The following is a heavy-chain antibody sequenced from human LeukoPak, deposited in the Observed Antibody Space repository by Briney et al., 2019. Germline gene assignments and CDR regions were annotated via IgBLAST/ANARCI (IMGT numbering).Heavy chain of an antibody. CDR2: IWYDGSNK. CDR1: GFTFSSNG. CDR3: ARGGYDFWSGLFRN. Sequence: GGPLSLSCAASGFTFSSNGLTWVGQAQGKGLGWVEVIWYDGSNKYYADSVKGRFTISRDNSKNTLYLQMNSLRAEDTAVYYCARGGYDFWSGLFRNWGQGTLVTVSS. D-gene: IGHD3-3*01. J-gene: IGHJ4*02. V-gene: IGHV3-30*19.